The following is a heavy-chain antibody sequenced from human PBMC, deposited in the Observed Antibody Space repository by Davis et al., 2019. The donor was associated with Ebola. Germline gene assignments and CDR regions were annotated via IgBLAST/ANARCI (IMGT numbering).Heavy chain of an antibody. CDR1: GFTFSRHA. Sequence: GESLKISCAASGFTFSRHAMHWVRQAPGKGLEWVAVIWYDGSIKYYTDSVKGRFTISRDNSKNTLYLQLNSLRAEETAVYYCARGFNSGYTFYFDYWGQGTLVTVSS. CDR3: ARGFNSGYTFYFDY. D-gene: IGHD3-22*01. J-gene: IGHJ4*02. V-gene: IGHV3-33*01. CDR2: IWYDGSIK.